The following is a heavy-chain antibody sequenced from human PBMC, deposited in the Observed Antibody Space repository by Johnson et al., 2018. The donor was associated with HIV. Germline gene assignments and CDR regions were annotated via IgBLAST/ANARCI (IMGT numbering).Heavy chain of an antibody. V-gene: IGHV3-33*08. D-gene: IGHD6-19*01. Sequence: QMHLVESGGGVVRPGGSLRLSCATSGFTFDNYGMNWVRQAPGKGLEWVAVIWYDGSNKYYADSVKGRFTISGDNAKNSLHLQMNSLRAEDTAFYYCARDRRNRQWQRLDAFDIWGQGTMVIVSS. CDR3: ARDRRNRQWQRLDAFDI. CDR2: IWYDGSNK. CDR1: GFTFDNYG. J-gene: IGHJ3*02.